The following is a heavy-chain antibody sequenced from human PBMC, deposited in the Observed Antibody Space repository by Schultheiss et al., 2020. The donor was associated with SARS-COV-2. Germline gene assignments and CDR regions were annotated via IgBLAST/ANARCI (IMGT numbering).Heavy chain of an antibody. J-gene: IGHJ4*02. CDR1: GFTFSSYA. CDR3: AKDPGYSGYDKPLDY. Sequence: GGSLRLSCAASGFTFSSYAMSWVRQALGKGLEWVSAISGSGGSTYYADSVKGRFTISRDNSKNTLYLQMNSLRAEDTAVYYCAKDPGYSGYDKPLDYWGQGTLVTVSS. V-gene: IGHV3-23*01. CDR2: ISGSGGST. D-gene: IGHD5-12*01.